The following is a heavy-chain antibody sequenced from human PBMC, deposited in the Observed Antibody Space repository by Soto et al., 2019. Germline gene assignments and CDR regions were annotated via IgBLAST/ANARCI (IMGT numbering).Heavy chain of an antibody. D-gene: IGHD2-15*01. V-gene: IGHV3-23*01. J-gene: IGHJ4*02. Sequence: EVQLLESGGGLVQPGGSLRLSCAASGFTFSSYAMSWVRQAPGKGLEWVSTISGSGGSTYYADSVKGRFTISRDNSKNTLYLQMNSLRAEDTAVYYCAKWRYCSGGSCYAPDDYWGQGTLVTVSS. CDR1: GFTFSSYA. CDR3: AKWRYCSGGSCYAPDDY. CDR2: ISGSGGST.